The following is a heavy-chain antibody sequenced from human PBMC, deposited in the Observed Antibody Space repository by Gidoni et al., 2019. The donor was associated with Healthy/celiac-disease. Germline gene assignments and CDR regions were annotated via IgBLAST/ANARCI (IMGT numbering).Heavy chain of an antibody. CDR1: GFPFSSYS. CDR3: ARERDIRYSSSWYAH. V-gene: IGHV3-21*01. CDR2: ISSSSSYI. J-gene: IGHJ5*02. Sequence: EVQLVESGGGLVTPGGSLRLSCAASGFPFSSYSMNWVRQAPGKGLEWVSSISSSSSYIYYADSVKGRFTISRDNAKNSLYLQMNSLRAEDTAVYYCARERDIRYSSSWYAHWGQGTLVTVSS. D-gene: IGHD6-13*01.